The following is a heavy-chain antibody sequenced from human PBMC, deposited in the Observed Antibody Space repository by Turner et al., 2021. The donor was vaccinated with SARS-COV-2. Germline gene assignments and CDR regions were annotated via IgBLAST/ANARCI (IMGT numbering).Heavy chain of an antibody. CDR1: GYTFSAYN. CDR3: ARVGGSGWYGS. CDR2: INPKSEDT. D-gene: IGHD6-19*01. Sequence: QVQLVQSGTEVKKPGASLKVSCETSGYTFSAYNIHWVRQAPGQGVGWMAWINPKSEDTEFAQKVQGRVTVTRDMSISTAYMGLNNLRSDDTAVYYCARVGGSGWYGSWGQGTLVTVSS. V-gene: IGHV1-2*02. J-gene: IGHJ4*02.